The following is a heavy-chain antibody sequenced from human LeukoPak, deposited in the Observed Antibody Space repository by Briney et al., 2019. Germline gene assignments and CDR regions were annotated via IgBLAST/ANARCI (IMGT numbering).Heavy chain of an antibody. J-gene: IGHJ4*02. Sequence: GGSLRLSCVVSGFSFSNYWMHWVRQAPGKGLVWVSRINSDGSTTSYAASVKGRFTISRDNAKNTLYLQMNSLRAEDTAVYYCAGGIVGPTGDYWGQGTLVTVSS. V-gene: IGHV3-74*01. CDR2: INSDGSTT. CDR1: GFSFSNYW. D-gene: IGHD1-26*01. CDR3: AGGIVGPTGDY.